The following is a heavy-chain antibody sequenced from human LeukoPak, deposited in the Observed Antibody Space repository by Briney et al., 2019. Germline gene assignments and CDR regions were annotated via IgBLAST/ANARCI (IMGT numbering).Heavy chain of an antibody. CDR1: GYTFTTNN. Sequence: ASVTVSCTASGYTFTTNNMHLVRDPPAQGQGWMGIINPSGGNTSYPQKFHGKVTITSDTSTNKAYMELSSLRSEDTAVYSCARDEGDYGSGSYSPGFVYWGQGNLVTVSS. CDR2: INPSGGNT. J-gene: IGHJ4*02. V-gene: IGHV1-46*01. CDR3: ARDEGDYGSGSYSPGFVY. D-gene: IGHD3-10*01.